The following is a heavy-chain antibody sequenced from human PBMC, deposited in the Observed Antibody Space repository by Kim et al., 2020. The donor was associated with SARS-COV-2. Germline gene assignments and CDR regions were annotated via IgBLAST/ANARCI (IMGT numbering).Heavy chain of an antibody. CDR1: GFTFSSYT. J-gene: IGHJ4*02. D-gene: IGHD3-22*01. CDR2: ISDSGRTT. V-gene: IGHV3-23*01. CDR3: APNPSTYSDTSGYHLAY. Sequence: GGSLRLSCAASGFTFSSYTMIWVRQAPGKGLEWVSGISDSGRTTYYAVSVKGRFTISRDNSKNTLYLQMNSLRVEDTAVYYCAPNPSTYSDTSGYHLAYWGQGILVTVSS.